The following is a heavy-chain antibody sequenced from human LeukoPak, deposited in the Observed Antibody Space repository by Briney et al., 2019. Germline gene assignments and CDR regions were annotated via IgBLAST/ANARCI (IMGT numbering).Heavy chain of an antibody. J-gene: IGHJ5*02. Sequence: SETLSLTCTVSGGSISSSSYYWGWIRQPPGKGLEWIGSIYYSGSTYYNPSLKSRVTISVDTSKNQFSLKLSSVTAADTAVYYCARGPREWELGPNWFDPWGQGTLVTVSS. CDR1: GGSISSSSYY. V-gene: IGHV4-39*07. CDR3: ARGPREWELGPNWFDP. CDR2: IYYSGST. D-gene: IGHD1-26*01.